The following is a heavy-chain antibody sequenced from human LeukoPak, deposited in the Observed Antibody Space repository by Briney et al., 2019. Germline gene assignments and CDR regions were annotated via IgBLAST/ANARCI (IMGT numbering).Heavy chain of an antibody. CDR1: GGSISSGGYS. CDR2: IYHSGST. D-gene: IGHD3-3*01. Sequence: PSQTLSLTCAISGGSISSGGYSWSWIRQPPGKGLEWIGYIYHSGSTYYNPSLKSRVTISVGRSKNQFSLKLSSVTAADTAVYYCARSYYDFWSGYSNWFDPWGQGTLVTVSS. J-gene: IGHJ5*02. V-gene: IGHV4-30-2*01. CDR3: ARSYYDFWSGYSNWFDP.